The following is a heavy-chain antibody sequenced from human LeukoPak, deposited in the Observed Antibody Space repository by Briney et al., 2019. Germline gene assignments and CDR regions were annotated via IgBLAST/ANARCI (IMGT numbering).Heavy chain of an antibody. CDR3: ARRSGSSWSSFDY. D-gene: IGHD6-13*01. V-gene: IGHV3-23*01. J-gene: IGHJ4*02. CDR2: ISGFGGST. CDR1: GFTFNNYA. Sequence: AGGSLRLSCAASGFTFNNYAMNWVRQAPGKGLEWVSGISGFGGSTYYAPSVKGRLTISRDNFGNMLYLHLDSLRVKDTAIYYCARRSGSSWSSFDYWGQGALVTVSS.